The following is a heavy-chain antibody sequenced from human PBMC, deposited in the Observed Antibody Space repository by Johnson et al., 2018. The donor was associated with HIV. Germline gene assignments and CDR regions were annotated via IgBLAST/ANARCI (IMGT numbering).Heavy chain of an antibody. CDR2: IWYDGSNK. CDR3: ANDGSAFYDILTRLDAFDI. Sequence: QVQLVESGGGVVQPGRSLRLSCAASGFTFSSYGMHWVRQAPGKGLEWVAVIWYDGSNKYYADSVKGRFTISRDNSKNTLYLQMNSLRAEDTAVYYCANDGSAFYDILTRLDAFDICGQGPMVTVSS. D-gene: IGHD3-9*01. J-gene: IGHJ3*02. V-gene: IGHV3-33*06. CDR1: GFTFSSYG.